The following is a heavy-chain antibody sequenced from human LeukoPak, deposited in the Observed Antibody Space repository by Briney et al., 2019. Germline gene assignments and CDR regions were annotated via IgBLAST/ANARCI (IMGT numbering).Heavy chain of an antibody. CDR3: AKFLTTEYFYYYYGMDV. D-gene: IGHD4-17*01. CDR1: GFTFSSYA. Sequence: GGSLRLSCAASGFTFSSYAMSWVRQAPGTGLEWVSAISVSGGSTSYADSVKGRFTIPRDNSKKTLYLQMNSLGAEDRAGYYCAKFLTTEYFYYYYGMDVWGKGTTVTVSS. J-gene: IGHJ6*04. V-gene: IGHV3-23*01. CDR2: ISVSGGST.